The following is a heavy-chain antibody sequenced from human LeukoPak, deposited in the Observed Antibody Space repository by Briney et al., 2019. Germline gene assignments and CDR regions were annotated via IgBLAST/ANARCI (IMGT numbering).Heavy chain of an antibody. CDR3: AKDRSSSQDY. J-gene: IGHJ4*02. V-gene: IGHV3-30*18. D-gene: IGHD6-13*01. CDR2: ITYDGSNK. CDR1: GFTFSSYG. Sequence: GGSLRLSCAASGFTFSSYGMHWVRQAPGKGLEWVAVITYDGSNKYYADSVKGRFTISRDNSKNTLYLQMNSLRAEDTAVYYCAKDRSSSQDYWGQGTLVTVSS.